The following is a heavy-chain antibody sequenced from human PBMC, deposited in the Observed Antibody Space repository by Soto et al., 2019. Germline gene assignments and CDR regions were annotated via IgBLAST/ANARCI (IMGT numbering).Heavy chain of an antibody. CDR2: IYYTGST. Sequence: SETLSLTCTVSGGSIYTVGFYWIWIRQLPGKGLEWLGYIYYTGSTQYTPSLKSRLTISTDTSDNQFSLRLTSVTAADTAVYYCSTYIVTRRTRVDYWCPGILVTVLS. CDR1: GGSIYTVGFY. D-gene: IGHD5-12*01. CDR3: STYIVTRRTRVDY. V-gene: IGHV4-31*03. J-gene: IGHJ4*02.